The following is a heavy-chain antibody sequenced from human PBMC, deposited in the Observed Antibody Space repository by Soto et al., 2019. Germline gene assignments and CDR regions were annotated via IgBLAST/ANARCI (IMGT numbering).Heavy chain of an antibody. V-gene: IGHV3-33*01. Sequence: GGSLRLSCAASGFIFSSFALHWVRQAPGKGLEWVAVIRYDGTEKYNGDSVKGRFTISRDNSKNTVYLEMTSLKAEDTAVYYCARDFTQVGPLDFWGQGTLVTVS. CDR2: IRYDGTEK. CDR1: GFIFSSFA. J-gene: IGHJ4*02. D-gene: IGHD1-26*01. CDR3: ARDFTQVGPLDF.